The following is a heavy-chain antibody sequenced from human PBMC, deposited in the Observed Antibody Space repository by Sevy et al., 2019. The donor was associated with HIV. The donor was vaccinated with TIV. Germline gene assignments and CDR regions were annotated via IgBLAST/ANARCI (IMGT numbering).Heavy chain of an antibody. CDR1: GFTFSSYA. CDR2: ISGSGGST. D-gene: IGHD5-18*01. V-gene: IGHV3-23*01. CDR3: AVIQLYYYYMDV. Sequence: GGSLRLSCAASGFTFSSYAMSWVRQAPGKGLKWVSAISGSGGSTYYADSVKGRFTISRDNSKNTLYLQMNSLRAEDTAVYYCAVIQLYYYYMDVWGKRTTVTVSS. J-gene: IGHJ6*03.